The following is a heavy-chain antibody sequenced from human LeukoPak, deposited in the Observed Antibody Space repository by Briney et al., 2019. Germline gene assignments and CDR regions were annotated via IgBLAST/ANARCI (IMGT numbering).Heavy chain of an antibody. J-gene: IGHJ4*02. CDR3: AKDRGSGQPDY. Sequence: GEALRLSCSASGFTLSNYWMSWVRQTPGKGLEWVANIKQDGRERYYVDSVKGRFTISRDNAKNSVYLQSDRLRAEDAAFYYCAKDRGSGQPDYWGQGTLVTVSS. CDR1: GFTLSNYW. V-gene: IGHV3-7*04. D-gene: IGHD3-10*01. CDR2: IKQDGRER.